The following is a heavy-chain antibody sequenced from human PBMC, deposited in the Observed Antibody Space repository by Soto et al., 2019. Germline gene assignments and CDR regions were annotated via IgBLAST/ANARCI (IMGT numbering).Heavy chain of an antibody. CDR1: GFSLTSRPVG. Sequence: QITLKESGPTRVKPTQTLTLTCSFSGFSLTSRPVGVAWIRQPPGKALEWLAVIYWDDDKRYSPSLKSRLSIAKDTFKNEVVLTMAYIDPVDTATYFCAHRGDINGNWDQGYLDNWGQGILVTVSS. D-gene: IGHD1-20*01. V-gene: IGHV2-5*02. J-gene: IGHJ4*02. CDR3: AHRGDINGNWDQGYLDN. CDR2: IYWDDDK.